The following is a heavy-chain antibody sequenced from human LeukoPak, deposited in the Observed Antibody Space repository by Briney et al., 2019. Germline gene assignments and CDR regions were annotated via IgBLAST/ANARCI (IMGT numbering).Heavy chain of an antibody. CDR2: ISAYNGNT. CDR1: GGTFSSYA. V-gene: IGHV1-18*01. CDR3: ARDRYYYDTSGYFHIDY. D-gene: IGHD3-22*01. Sequence: ASVKVSCKASGGTFSSYAISWVRQAPGQGLEWMGWISAYNGNTDYPQKLQGRVTMTTDTSTSTAYMELRSLRSDDTAVYYCARDRYYYDTSGYFHIDYWGQGTLVTVSA. J-gene: IGHJ4*02.